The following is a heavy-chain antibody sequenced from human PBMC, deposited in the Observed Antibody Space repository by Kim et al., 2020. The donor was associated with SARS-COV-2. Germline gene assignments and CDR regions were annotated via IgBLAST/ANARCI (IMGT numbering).Heavy chain of an antibody. D-gene: IGHD2-2*01. V-gene: IGHV3-33*01. CDR2: IWYDGSNK. Sequence: GGSLRLSCAASGFTFSSYGMHWVRQAPGKGLEWVAVIWYDGSNKYYADSVKGRFTISRDNSKNTLYLQMNSLRAEDTAVYYCARDLPYCSSTSCEDLDYWGQGTLVTASS. CDR3: ARDLPYCSSTSCEDLDY. CDR1: GFTFSSYG. J-gene: IGHJ4*02.